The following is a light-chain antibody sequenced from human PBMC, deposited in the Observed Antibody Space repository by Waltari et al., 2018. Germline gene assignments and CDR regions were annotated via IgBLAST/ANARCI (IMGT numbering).Light chain of an antibody. CDR3: SSFTSSNTLV. CDR1: SSDVGGYNY. V-gene: IGLV2-14*01. CDR2: EVT. J-gene: IGLJ2*01. Sequence: QSALTQPASVSGSPGQSTTISCTGTSSDVGGYNYVSWYQQHPGKAPKLMIYEVTNRPSGVSNRFSGSKSGNTASLTISGLQAEDEADYYCSSFTSSNTLVFGGGTKLTVL.